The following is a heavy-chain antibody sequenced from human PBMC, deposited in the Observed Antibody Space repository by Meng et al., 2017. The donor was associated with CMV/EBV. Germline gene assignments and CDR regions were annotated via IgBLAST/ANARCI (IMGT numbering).Heavy chain of an antibody. J-gene: IGHJ6*02. D-gene: IGHD3-3*01. Sequence: GGSLRLSCAASGFTFSSYSMNWVRQAPGKGLEWVSYISSSSSYIYYADSVKGRFTISRDNAKNSLYLQMNSLRAEDTAVYYCAREGGENFGVVITYYYYYGMDVWGQGTTVTVS. CDR3: AREGGENFGVVITYYYYYGMDV. CDR1: GFTFSSYS. V-gene: IGHV3-21*05. CDR2: ISSSSSYI.